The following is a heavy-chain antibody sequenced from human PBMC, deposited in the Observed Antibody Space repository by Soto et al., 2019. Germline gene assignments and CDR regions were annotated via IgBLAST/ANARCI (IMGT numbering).Heavy chain of an antibody. CDR1: GYTFTSYA. Sequence: QVQLVQSGAEVKKPGASVKVSCKASGYTFTSYAMHWVRQAPGQRLEWMGWINAGNGNTKYSQKFQGRVTITRDTSARTAYMELSSLRSEDTAVYYCARGLGLYYFDYGGQGTLVTVSS. V-gene: IGHV1-3*01. J-gene: IGHJ4*02. CDR2: INAGNGNT. D-gene: IGHD1-26*01. CDR3: ARGLGLYYFDY.